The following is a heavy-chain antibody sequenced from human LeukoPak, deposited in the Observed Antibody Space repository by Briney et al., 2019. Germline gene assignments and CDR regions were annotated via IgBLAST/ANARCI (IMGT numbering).Heavy chain of an antibody. Sequence: GGSLRLSCAASGFTFSSAWMSWVRQAPGKGLEWVGRIKSKTDGGTTEYASAVKGRFTISRDDSKSTLYLQMNSLRAEDTAVYYCAKDGYFWSGYGPYDGYWGQGTLVTVSS. V-gene: IGHV3-15*01. D-gene: IGHD3-3*01. J-gene: IGHJ4*02. CDR1: GFTFSSAW. CDR2: IKSKTDGGTT. CDR3: AKDGYFWSGYGPYDGY.